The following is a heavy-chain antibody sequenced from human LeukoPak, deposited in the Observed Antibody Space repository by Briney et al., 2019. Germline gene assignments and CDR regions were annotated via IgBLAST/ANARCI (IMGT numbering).Heavy chain of an antibody. CDR2: ISYDGSNK. J-gene: IGHJ4*02. CDR1: GFTFSSYA. V-gene: IGHV3-30-3*01. D-gene: IGHD4-17*01. CDR3: ARVEDYAYDY. Sequence: GGSLRLSCAASGFTFSSYAMRWVRQAPGKGLEWVAVISYDGSNKYYADSVKGRFTISRDNSKNTLYLQMDSLRAEDTAVYYCARVEDYAYDYWGQGTLVTVSS.